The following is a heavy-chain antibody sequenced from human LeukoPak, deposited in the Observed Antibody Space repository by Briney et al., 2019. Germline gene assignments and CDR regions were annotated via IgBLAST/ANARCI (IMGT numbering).Heavy chain of an antibody. V-gene: IGHV4-61*01. CDR2: IYYSGST. CDR1: GGSISSSSYY. D-gene: IGHD2-15*01. J-gene: IGHJ4*02. CDR3: AREEDD. Sequence: PSETLSLTCTVSGGSISSSSYYWSWIRQPPGKGLEWIGYIYYSGSTNYNPSLKSRVTISVDTSKNQFSLKLSSVTAADTAVYYCAREEDDWGQGTLVTVSS.